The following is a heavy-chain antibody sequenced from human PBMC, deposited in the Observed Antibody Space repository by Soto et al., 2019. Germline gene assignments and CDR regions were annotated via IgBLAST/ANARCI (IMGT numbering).Heavy chain of an antibody. CDR1: GFTFNNYA. Sequence: EVQLLQSGGGLVQPGGSLRLSCAASGFTFNNYAMSWVRQTPGKGLEWVSGISGSGGTTYYADSVEGRFTISRDNSKNTLCLEIVRLRVDDTAVFYCAKDGSGQWLVTSTSWYFDLWGRGTLVTVSS. J-gene: IGHJ2*01. V-gene: IGHV3-23*01. D-gene: IGHD5-12*01. CDR3: AKDGSGQWLVTSTSWYFDL. CDR2: ISGSGGTT.